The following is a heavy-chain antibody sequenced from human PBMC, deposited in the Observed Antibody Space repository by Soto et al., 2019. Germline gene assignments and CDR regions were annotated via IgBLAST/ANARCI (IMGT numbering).Heavy chain of an antibody. V-gene: IGHV3-23*01. J-gene: IGHJ4*02. CDR3: ASEWSSPEYYFDY. D-gene: IGHD3-3*01. Sequence: EVQLLESGGGLVQPGGSLRLSCAASGFTFSSYAMSWVRQAPGKGLEWVSAISGSGGSTYYADSVKGRFTISRDNSKNTLYLQMNSLRAEDTAVYYCASEWSSPEYYFDYWGQATLVTVSS. CDR2: ISGSGGST. CDR1: GFTFSSYA.